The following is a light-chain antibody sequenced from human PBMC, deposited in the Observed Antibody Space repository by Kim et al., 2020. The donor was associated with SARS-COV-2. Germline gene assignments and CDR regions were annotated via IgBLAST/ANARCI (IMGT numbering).Light chain of an antibody. V-gene: IGKV3-11*01. CDR1: KSVSSD. CDR2: DAS. Sequence: LAPAERTTLSCRASKSVSSDLAWYQQKPGQAPRILIYDASIRATGIPARFSGSGSGTDFTLTISSLEPEDFAVYYCQQRSNWPLTFGQGTRLEIK. CDR3: QQRSNWPLT. J-gene: IGKJ5*01.